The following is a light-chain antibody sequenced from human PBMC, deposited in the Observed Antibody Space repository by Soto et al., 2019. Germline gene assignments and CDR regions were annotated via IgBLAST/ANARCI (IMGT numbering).Light chain of an antibody. CDR3: SSYAGSNIYVV. Sequence: QSALTQPPSASGSPGQSVTISCTGTSSDVGGYNYVSWYQHHPGKAPKLMLYEVSTRPSGVPDRFSGSKSGNTASLTVSGLQAEDEADYYCSSYAGSNIYVVFGGGTQLTVL. J-gene: IGLJ2*01. V-gene: IGLV2-8*01. CDR2: EVS. CDR1: SSDVGGYNY.